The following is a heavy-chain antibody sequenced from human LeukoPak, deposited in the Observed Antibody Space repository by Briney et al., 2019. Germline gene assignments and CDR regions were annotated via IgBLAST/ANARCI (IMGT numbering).Heavy chain of an antibody. V-gene: IGHV3-74*01. CDR2: INSDGSST. J-gene: IGHJ4*02. CDR3: AREVAAAPFDY. CDR1: GFTFSSYW. D-gene: IGHD6-13*01. Sequence: GGSLRLSCAASGFTFSSYWMHWVRQAPGKGLGWVSRINSDGSSTSYADSVKGRFTISRDNAKNTLYLQMNSLRAEDTAVYYCAREVAAAPFDYWGRGTLVTVSS.